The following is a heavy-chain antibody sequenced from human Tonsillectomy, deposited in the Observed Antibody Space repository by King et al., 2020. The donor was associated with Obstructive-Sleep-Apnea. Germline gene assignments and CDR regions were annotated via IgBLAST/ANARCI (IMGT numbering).Heavy chain of an antibody. Sequence: VQLVESGGTLVQPGGSLRLSCAGSGFTFSNYGMSWVRQAPGRGLEWVSSISESGETTNYGDSVKGRITISRDNSKKTLYLEMNSLRAEETAVYFCVKEPVGGSEDFQYWGQGTLVTVSS. CDR2: ISESGETT. V-gene: IGHV3-23*04. J-gene: IGHJ1*01. CDR1: GFTFSNYG. D-gene: IGHD1-26*01. CDR3: VKEPVGGSEDFQY.